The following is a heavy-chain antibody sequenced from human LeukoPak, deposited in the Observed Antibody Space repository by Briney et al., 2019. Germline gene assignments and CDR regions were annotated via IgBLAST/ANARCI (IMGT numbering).Heavy chain of an antibody. V-gene: IGHV3-23*01. Sequence: GGSLRLSCAASGFTFSNYAMRWVRQAPGKRLECVSRITGSGDNTYYADSVEGRFTISRDNSKNMVYLQMNSLRVEDTAIYYCAKGYSDSTFFYWGQGTQVSVSS. CDR1: GFTFSNYA. D-gene: IGHD5-12*01. J-gene: IGHJ4*02. CDR3: AKGYSDSTFFY. CDR2: ITGSGDNT.